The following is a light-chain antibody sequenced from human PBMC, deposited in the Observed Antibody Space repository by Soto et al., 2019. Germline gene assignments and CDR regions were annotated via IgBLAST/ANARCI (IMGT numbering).Light chain of an antibody. CDR3: QSYDSSLSGYV. Sequence: QPVLTQPPSVSGAPGQRVTISCTGSSSNIGAGYDVHGYKQLPGTAPKLLIYGNSNRPSGVPDRFSGSKSGTSASLAITGLQAEDDADYYCQSYDSSLSGYVFGTGTKLTVL. CDR2: GNS. J-gene: IGLJ1*01. V-gene: IGLV1-40*01. CDR1: SSNIGAGYD.